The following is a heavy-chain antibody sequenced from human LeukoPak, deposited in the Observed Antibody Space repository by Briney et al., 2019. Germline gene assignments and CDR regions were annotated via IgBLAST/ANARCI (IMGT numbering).Heavy chain of an antibody. CDR1: GFTFSSYE. V-gene: IGHV3-48*03. D-gene: IGHD3-10*02. Sequence: GGSLRLSCAASGFTFSSYEMNWARQAPGKGLEWVSYISSSGSTIYYADSVKGRFTISRDNAKNSLYLQMNSLRAEDTAVYYCARDMLHPTSSAKDAFDIWGQGTMVTVSS. CDR3: ARDMLHPTSSAKDAFDI. J-gene: IGHJ3*02. CDR2: ISSSGSTI.